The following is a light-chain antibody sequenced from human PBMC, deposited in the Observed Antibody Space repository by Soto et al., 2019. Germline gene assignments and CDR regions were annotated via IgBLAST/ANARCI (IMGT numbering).Light chain of an antibody. J-gene: IGKJ1*01. CDR2: RAS. V-gene: IGKV3-20*01. Sequence: EIVLTQSPATLSFSPGERATLSCGAIQSVSSNYLAWYQQKPGKAPRLVIYRASSRATGVPARFSGSGSGTDFTLTISRLEPEDFALYYCQQYGSSSGTFGQGTKVDIK. CDR3: QQYGSSSGT. CDR1: QSVSSNY.